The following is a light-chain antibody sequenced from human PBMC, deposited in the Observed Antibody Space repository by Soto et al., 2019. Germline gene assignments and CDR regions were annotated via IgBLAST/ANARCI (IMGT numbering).Light chain of an antibody. CDR3: QQSNNWPWT. V-gene: IGKV3-15*01. J-gene: IGKJ1*01. CDR1: QSVSSN. Sequence: EIVMTQSPATLSVSPGERATLSCRASQSVSSNLAWYQQKPGQAPRLLIYGASTRATGIPARFSGSGSGTEFILTTSSLQSEDSAVYYCQQSNNWPWTFGQGTKVEIK. CDR2: GAS.